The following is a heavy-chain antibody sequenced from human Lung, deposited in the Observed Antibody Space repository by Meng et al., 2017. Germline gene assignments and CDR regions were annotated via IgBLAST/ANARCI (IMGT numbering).Heavy chain of an antibody. D-gene: IGHD2-2*03. CDR1: GGSFSYYS. CDR3: ARGPTKMDHDFDY. J-gene: IGHJ4*02. CDR2: INNSGST. Sequence: QVLLLAWGPGLLKPAETLSLTCVVSGGSFSYYSWSWVRQPPGKGLELVGEINNSGSTNYNPSLARRATLSVDTSQNNLSLKLSYATAADSAVYYCARGPTKMDHDFDYWGQGTLVTVSS. V-gene: IGHV4-34*01.